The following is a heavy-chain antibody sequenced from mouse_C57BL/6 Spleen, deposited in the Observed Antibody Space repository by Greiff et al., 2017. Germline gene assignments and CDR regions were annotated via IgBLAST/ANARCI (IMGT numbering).Heavy chain of an antibody. V-gene: IGHV1-81*01. CDR3: AGRDYYSSSYWYFEV. J-gene: IGHJ1*03. CDR1: GYTFTSSG. CDR2: IYPRSGNT. D-gene: IGHD1-1*01. Sequence: QVQLKQSGAELARPGASVKLSCKASGYTFTSSGISWVKQRTGQGLEWIGEIYPRSGNTYYNEKFKGKATLTADKSSSAAYIGLRSLTSGDSAVYFGAGRDYYSSSYWYFEVWGTGTTVT.